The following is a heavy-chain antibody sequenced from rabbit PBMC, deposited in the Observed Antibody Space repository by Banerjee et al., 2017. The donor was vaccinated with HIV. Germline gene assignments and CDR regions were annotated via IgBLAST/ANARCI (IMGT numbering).Heavy chain of an antibody. CDR2: IYAGKGST. Sequence: QLVESGGGLVTLGGSLTLTCKASGFDFSSYYMSWVRQAPGKGLEWIGIIYAGKGSTDYASWVNGRFTISSHNAQNTLYLQLNSLTAADTATYFCVRDPRHYVSGWGNRLDLWGPGTLVTVS. V-gene: IGHV1S7*01. CDR1: GFDFSSYY. CDR3: VRDPRHYVSGWGNRLDL. J-gene: IGHJ6*01. D-gene: IGHD4-1*01.